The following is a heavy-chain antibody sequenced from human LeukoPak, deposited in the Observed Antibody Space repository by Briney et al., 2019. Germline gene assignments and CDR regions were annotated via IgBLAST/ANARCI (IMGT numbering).Heavy chain of an antibody. J-gene: IGHJ4*02. Sequence: GGSLRLSCAASGFVFRSYWMSWVRQAPGKGLEWVAKINQDGSDTSYVDSVKGRFTISRDNAKNSLYLQLNSLRAEDTAVYYCARDANYYEGRGENYFNCWGQGTLVTVSS. D-gene: IGHD3-22*01. V-gene: IGHV3-7*01. CDR1: GFVFRSYW. CDR3: ARDANYYEGRGENYFNC. CDR2: INQDGSDT.